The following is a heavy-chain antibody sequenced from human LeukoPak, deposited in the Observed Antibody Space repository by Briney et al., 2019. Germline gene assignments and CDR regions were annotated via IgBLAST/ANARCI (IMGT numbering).Heavy chain of an antibody. CDR2: IIPIFGTA. V-gene: IGHV1-69*01. J-gene: IGHJ5*02. Sequence: EASVKVSCKASGGTFSSYAISWVRQAPGQGLEWMGGIIPIFGTANYAQKFQGRVTITADESTSTAYMELSSLRSEDTAVYYCARGTYYYDSSGSLQANNWFDPWGQGTLVTVSS. CDR3: ARGTYYYDSSGSLQANNWFDP. CDR1: GGTFSSYA. D-gene: IGHD3-22*01.